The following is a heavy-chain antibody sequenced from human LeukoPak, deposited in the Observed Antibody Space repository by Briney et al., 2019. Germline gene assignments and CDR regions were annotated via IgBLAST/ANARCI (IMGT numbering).Heavy chain of an antibody. D-gene: IGHD2-15*01. CDR3: ARGSFIYYYYYGMDV. Sequence: SETLSLTCTVSGGSISSYYWSWIRQPPGKGLEWIGYIYYSGSTNYNPSLKSRVTISVDTSKNQFSLKLSSVTAADTAVYYCARGSFIYYYYYGMDVWGQGTTVTVS. CDR2: IYYSGST. CDR1: GGSISSYY. V-gene: IGHV4-59*01. J-gene: IGHJ6*02.